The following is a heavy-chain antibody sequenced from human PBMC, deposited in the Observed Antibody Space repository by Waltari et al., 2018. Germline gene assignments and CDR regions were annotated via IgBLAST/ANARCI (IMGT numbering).Heavy chain of an antibody. V-gene: IGHV3-23*03. Sequence: EVQLLESGGGLVQPGGSLRLSCAASGFTFSSYVMSWVRQAPGKGLEWVSVIYSGGSTYYAEAWKGRFTRAGDNSKSTLYLQMNSLRAEDTAVYYCAKDMSYSGSYVDAFDIWGQGTMVTVSS. J-gene: IGHJ3*02. CDR3: AKDMSYSGSYVDAFDI. CDR2: IYSGGST. CDR1: GFTFSSYV. D-gene: IGHD1-26*01.